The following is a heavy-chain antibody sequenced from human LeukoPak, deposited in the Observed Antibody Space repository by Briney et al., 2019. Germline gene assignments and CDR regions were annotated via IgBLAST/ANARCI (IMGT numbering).Heavy chain of an antibody. J-gene: IGHJ4*02. D-gene: IGHD6-6*01. Sequence: ASVKVSCKASGYTFTSYYMHWVRQAPGQGLEWMGIINPSGGSTGYAQKFQGRVTMTRDTSTSTVYMELSSLRSEDTAVYYCARAGSSRDRSRNGGPGYWGQGTLVTVSS. V-gene: IGHV1-46*01. CDR2: INPSGGST. CDR1: GYTFTSYY. CDR3: ARAGSSRDRSRNGGPGY.